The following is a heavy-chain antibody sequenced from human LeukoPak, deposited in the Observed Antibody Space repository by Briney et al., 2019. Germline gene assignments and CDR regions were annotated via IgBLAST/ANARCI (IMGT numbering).Heavy chain of an antibody. D-gene: IGHD2-2*02. Sequence: GGSLRLSCAASGFTFSSYGVHWVRQAPGKGLEWVAVIWYDGSNKYYADSVKGRFTISRDNSKNTLYLQMNSLRDEDTAVYYCAREDCSSTSCYTSKNWFDPWGQGTLVTVSS. J-gene: IGHJ5*02. V-gene: IGHV3-33*01. CDR2: IWYDGSNK. CDR3: AREDCSSTSCYTSKNWFDP. CDR1: GFTFSSYG.